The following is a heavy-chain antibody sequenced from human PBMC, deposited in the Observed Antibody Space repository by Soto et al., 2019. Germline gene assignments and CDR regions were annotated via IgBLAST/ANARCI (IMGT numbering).Heavy chain of an antibody. D-gene: IGHD2-21*01. J-gene: IGHJ3*02. CDR2: IRGTT. CDR3: ARDDSFAFDI. Sequence: RVSSAASGGRVKSSMVTWFRQAPGKGLEWVSYIRGTTHYADSVKGRFTISRDNARSSLYLQMNSLRADDTAVYYCARDDSFAFDIWGQGTMVTVSS. V-gene: IGHV3-48*01. CDR1: GGRVKSSM.